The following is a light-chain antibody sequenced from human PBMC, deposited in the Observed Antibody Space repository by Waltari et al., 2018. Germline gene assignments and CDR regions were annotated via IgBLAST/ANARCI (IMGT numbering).Light chain of an antibody. CDR2: WAS. V-gene: IGKV4-1*01. J-gene: IGKJ4*01. CDR1: QSVLNRDTKKSY. Sequence: DIVMTQSPDSLAVSLGERATITCRSSQSVLNRDTKKSYLAWYQQKSGQTPKLLIYWASTRESGVPDRFRGSGSGTDFILTITSLQAEDVAVYYCQQYYSTVTFGGGTKVEIK. CDR3: QQYYSTVT.